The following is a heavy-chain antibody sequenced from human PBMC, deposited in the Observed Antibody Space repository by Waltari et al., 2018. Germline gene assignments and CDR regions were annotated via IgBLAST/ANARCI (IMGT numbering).Heavy chain of an antibody. CDR3: AKSADRYGDYFLDYFDY. J-gene: IGHJ4*02. CDR2: ISSSGSTI. D-gene: IGHD4-17*01. V-gene: IGHV3-48*03. Sequence: EVQLVESGGGLVQPGGSLRLSCAASGFTFSSYEMNWVRQAPGKGLEWVSYISSSGSTIYYADSVKGRFTISRDNAKNSLYLQMNSLRAEDTAVYYCAKSADRYGDYFLDYFDYWGQGTLVTVSS. CDR1: GFTFSSYE.